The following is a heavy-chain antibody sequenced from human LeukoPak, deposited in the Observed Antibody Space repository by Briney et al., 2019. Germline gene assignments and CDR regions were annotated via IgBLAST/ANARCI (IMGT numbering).Heavy chain of an antibody. CDR1: GFTFRSYS. CDR3: ARGRAGVDY. V-gene: IGHV3-48*01. Sequence: GGSLRLSCAASGFTFRSYSMKWVRQAPGKGLEWVSYIGSSRTTIYCADSVKGLFTIYRDNAKNSLYLQMNSLRAEDTAVYYCARGRAGVDYWGQGTLVTVSS. J-gene: IGHJ4*02. D-gene: IGHD3-10*01. CDR2: IGSSRTTI.